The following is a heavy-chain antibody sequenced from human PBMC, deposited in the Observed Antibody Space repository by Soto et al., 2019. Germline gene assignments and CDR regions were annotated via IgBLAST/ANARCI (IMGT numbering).Heavy chain of an antibody. V-gene: IGHV1-2*02. J-gene: IGHJ4*02. D-gene: IGHD3-22*01. Sequence: ASVKVSCKASGFTFTGHYIHWVRQAPGQGPEWMGWINPNSGGTSYAQKFQGRVTMTRDTSITTAYMELSRLSSDDTAVYYCARSGCFFRPCLGYFDYWGQGTLVTVSS. CDR1: GFTFTGHY. CDR3: ARSGCFFRPCLGYFDY. CDR2: INPNSGGT.